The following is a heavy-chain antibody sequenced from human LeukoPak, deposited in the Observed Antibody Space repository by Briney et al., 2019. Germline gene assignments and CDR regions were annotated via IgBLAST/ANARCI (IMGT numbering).Heavy chain of an antibody. J-gene: IGHJ1*01. CDR3: AASPLGDYPEYFQH. Sequence: ASVKVSRKVSGYTLTELSMHWVRQAPGKGLEWMGGFDPEDGETIYAQKFQGRVTMTEDTSTDTAYMELSSLRSEDTAVYYCAASPLGDYPEYFQHWGQGTLVTVSS. V-gene: IGHV1-24*01. D-gene: IGHD4-17*01. CDR1: GYTLTELS. CDR2: FDPEDGET.